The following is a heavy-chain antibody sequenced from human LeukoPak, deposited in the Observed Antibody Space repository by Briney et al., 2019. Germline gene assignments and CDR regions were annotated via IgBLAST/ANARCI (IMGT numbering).Heavy chain of an antibody. CDR2: IYYSGST. CDR1: GYSISSGYY. CDR3: ARLPPRTTYYYGSGSYFDY. Sequence: ASETLSLTCAVSGYSISSGYYWGWIRQPPGKGLEWIGSIYYSGSTYYNPSLKSRVTISVDTSKNQFSLKLSSVTAADTAVYYCARLPPRTTYYYGSGSYFDYWGQGTLVTVSS. J-gene: IGHJ4*02. D-gene: IGHD3-10*01. V-gene: IGHV4-38-2*01.